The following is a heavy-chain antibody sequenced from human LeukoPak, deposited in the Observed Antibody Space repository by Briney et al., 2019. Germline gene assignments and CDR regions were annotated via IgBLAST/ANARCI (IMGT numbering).Heavy chain of an antibody. D-gene: IGHD6-13*01. CDR3: ARAKSSSWYSDAFDI. Sequence: PSETLSLTCAVYGGSFSGYYWSWVRQPPGKGLEWIGYIYYSGSTNYNPSLKSRVTISVGTSKNQFSLKLSSVTAADTAVYYCARAKSSSWYSDAFDIWGQGTMVTVSS. J-gene: IGHJ3*02. V-gene: IGHV4-59*01. CDR1: GGSFSGYY. CDR2: IYYSGST.